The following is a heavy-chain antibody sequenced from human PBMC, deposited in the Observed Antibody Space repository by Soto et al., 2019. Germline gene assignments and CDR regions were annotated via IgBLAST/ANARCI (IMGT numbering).Heavy chain of an antibody. CDR2: IYYSGST. D-gene: IGHD6-13*01. CDR1: GGSISSYY. V-gene: IGHV4-59*01. CDR3: ARDKGGAAAGLWNYYYYGMDV. Sequence: SETLSLTCTVSGGSISSYYWSWIRQPPGKGLEWIGYIYYSGSTNYNPSLKSRVTISVDTSKNQFSLKLSSVTAADTAVYYCARDKGGAAAGLWNYYYYGMDVWGQGTTVTVSS. J-gene: IGHJ6*02.